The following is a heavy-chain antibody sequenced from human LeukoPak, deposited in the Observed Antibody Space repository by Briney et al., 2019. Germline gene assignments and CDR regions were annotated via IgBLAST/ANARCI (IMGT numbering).Heavy chain of an antibody. V-gene: IGHV1-2*02. CDR1: GYSFTGYY. CDR3: ARDSVVVTAIRYYFDY. CDR2: INPNSGGT. D-gene: IGHD2-21*02. Sequence: ASVKVSCKAYGYSFTGYYMHWVRQAPGQGLEWMGWINPNSGGTNYARKFQGRVTMTRDTSISTAYMELSRLRSDDTAVYYCARDSVVVTAIRYYFDYWGQGTLVTVSS. J-gene: IGHJ4*02.